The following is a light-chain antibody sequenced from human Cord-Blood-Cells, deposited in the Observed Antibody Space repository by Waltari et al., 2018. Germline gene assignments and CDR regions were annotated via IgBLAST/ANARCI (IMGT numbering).Light chain of an antibody. CDR2: DVS. V-gene: IGLV2-14*01. J-gene: IGLJ3*02. Sequence: QSSLTHPAPVSGSPGHSLTISCTCTSRHGGGSNPFSWYQQHPGKAPKLMIYDVSKRPSGVSSRFSGSKSGNTASLTISGLQAEDEADYYCSSYTSSSTWVFGGGTKLTVL. CDR1: SRHGGGSNP. CDR3: SSYTSSSTWV.